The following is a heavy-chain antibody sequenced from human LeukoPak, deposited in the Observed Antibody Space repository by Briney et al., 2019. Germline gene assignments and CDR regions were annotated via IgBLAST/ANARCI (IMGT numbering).Heavy chain of an antibody. J-gene: IGHJ5*02. D-gene: IGHD2-21*01. CDR1: GYSFTDYY. CDR2: INLNNGDI. CDR3: ARADRLHGGPYLIGP. Sequence: RASVTVSFTASGYSFTDYYMHWVRQAPGQGLEWMGWINLNNGDIKSAQKFQGRVTMTRDTSITTVYMEVSWLTSDDTAIYYCARADRLHGGPYLIGPWGQGTLVTVSS. V-gene: IGHV1-2*02.